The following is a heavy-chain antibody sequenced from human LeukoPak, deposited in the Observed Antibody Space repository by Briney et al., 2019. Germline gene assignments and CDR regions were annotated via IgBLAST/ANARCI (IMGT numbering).Heavy chain of an antibody. CDR3: VRGGYCSSSICYSFNAFDV. Sequence: GVSLRLFCAASGFTYDDYGMSWVRQAPGKGLECVSGINWNGGSTGYADSVKGRFTISRGNAKNSLHLQMNSLISGDRPVFYCVRGGYCSSSICYSFNAFDVWGQGTTVTVSP. V-gene: IGHV3-20*04. CDR1: GFTYDDYG. D-gene: IGHD2-2*01. J-gene: IGHJ3*01. CDR2: INWNGGST.